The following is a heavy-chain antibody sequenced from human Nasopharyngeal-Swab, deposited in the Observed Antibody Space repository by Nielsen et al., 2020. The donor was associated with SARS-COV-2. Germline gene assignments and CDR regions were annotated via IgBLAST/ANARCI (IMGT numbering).Heavy chain of an antibody. CDR2: ISSSSSYI. CDR3: ASERSSRLGEGTFDY. Sequence: LLLTCAASGFTFSSYSMNWVRQAPWKGLEWVSSISSSSSYIYYADSVKGRFTISRDNAKNSLYLQMNSLRAEDTAVYYCASERSSRLGEGTFDYWGQGTLVTVSS. D-gene: IGHD3-16*01. J-gene: IGHJ4*02. V-gene: IGHV3-21*01. CDR1: GFTFSSYS.